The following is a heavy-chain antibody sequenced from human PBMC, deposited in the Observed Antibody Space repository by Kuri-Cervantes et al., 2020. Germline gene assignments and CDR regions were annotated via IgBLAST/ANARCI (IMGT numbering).Heavy chain of an antibody. CDR1: GFTFSNYA. CDR2: ISYDGSNK. CDR3: AKAPPREMATFDY. V-gene: IGHV3-30*04. J-gene: IGHJ4*02. Sequence: GESLKISCAASGFTFSNYAVHWVRQAPGKGLEWVAVISYDGSNKYYADSVKGRFTISRDNSKNTLYLQMNSLRAEDTAVYYCAKAPPREMATFDYWGQGTLVTVSS. D-gene: IGHD5-24*01.